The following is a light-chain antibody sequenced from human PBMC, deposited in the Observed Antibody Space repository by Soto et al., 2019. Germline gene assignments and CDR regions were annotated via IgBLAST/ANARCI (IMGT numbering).Light chain of an antibody. J-gene: IGLJ2*01. CDR3: QAWDSSTVV. V-gene: IGLV3-1*01. CDR1: KLGDKY. CDR2: QDS. Sequence: SYELTQPPSVSVSPGQTASITRSGDKLGDKYACWYQQKPGQSPVLVIYQDSKRPSGIPERFSGSNSGNTATLTISGTQAMDEADYYCQAWDSSTVVFGGGTKFTVL.